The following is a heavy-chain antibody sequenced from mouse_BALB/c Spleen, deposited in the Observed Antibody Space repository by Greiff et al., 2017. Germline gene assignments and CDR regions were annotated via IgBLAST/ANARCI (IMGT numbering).Heavy chain of an antibody. CDR3: VRHVLLDY. CDR2: IRSKSNNYAT. CDR1: GFTFNTYA. Sequence: EVMLVESGGGLVQPKGSLKLSCAASGFTFNTYAMNWVRQAPGKGLEWVARIRSKSNNYATYYADSVKDRFTISRDDSQSMLYLQMNNLKTEDTAMYYCVRHVLLDYWGQGTTLTVSS. J-gene: IGHJ2*01. V-gene: IGHV10-1*02.